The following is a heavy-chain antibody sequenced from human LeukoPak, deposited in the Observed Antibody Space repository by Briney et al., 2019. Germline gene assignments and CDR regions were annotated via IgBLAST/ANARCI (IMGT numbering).Heavy chain of an antibody. CDR3: AKGYSSGWTPTFDI. CDR1: GFTFDDYA. CDR2: ISWNSGSL. V-gene: IGHV3-9*03. Sequence: GGSLRLSCAASGFTFDDYAMHWVRQAPGKGLEWVSGISWNSGSLGYADSVKGRFTISRDNAKNSLYLQMNSLRAEDMALYYCAKGYSSGWTPTFDIWGQGTMVTVSS. J-gene: IGHJ3*02. D-gene: IGHD6-19*01.